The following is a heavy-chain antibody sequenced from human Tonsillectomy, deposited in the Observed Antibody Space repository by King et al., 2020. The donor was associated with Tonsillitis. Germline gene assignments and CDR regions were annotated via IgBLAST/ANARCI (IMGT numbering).Heavy chain of an antibody. CDR2: IYSGGST. Sequence: VQLVESGGGLIQPGGSLRLSCAASGFTVSSNYMSWVRQAPGKGLEWVSVIYSGGSTYYADSVKGRFTISRDNSKNTLYLQMNSLRAEDTAVYYCARDVPYGDYEHPYHYFDYWGQGTLVTVSS. D-gene: IGHD4-17*01. J-gene: IGHJ4*02. CDR3: ARDVPYGDYEHPYHYFDY. CDR1: GFTVSSNY. V-gene: IGHV3-53*01.